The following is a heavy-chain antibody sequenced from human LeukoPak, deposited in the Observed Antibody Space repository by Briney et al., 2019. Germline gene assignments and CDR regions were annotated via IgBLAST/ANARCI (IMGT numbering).Heavy chain of an antibody. J-gene: IGHJ4*02. Sequence: PGGSLRLSCAASGFTFSDYYMSWIRQAPGKGLECVSYISSSGSTIYYADSVKGRFTISRDNAKNSLYLQMNSLRAEDTAVYYCARDVMRWLRSSPFDYWGQGTLVTVSS. CDR2: ISSSGSTI. CDR1: GFTFSDYY. V-gene: IGHV3-11*01. D-gene: IGHD5-12*01. CDR3: ARDVMRWLRSSPFDY.